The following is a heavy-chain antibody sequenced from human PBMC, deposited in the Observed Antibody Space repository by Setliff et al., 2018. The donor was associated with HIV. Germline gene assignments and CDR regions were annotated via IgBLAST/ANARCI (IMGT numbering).Heavy chain of an antibody. CDR1: GYTFTDYY. J-gene: IGHJ6*03. CDR3: ARDHDYGDLSRNWFYMDV. Sequence: AASVKVSCKASGYTFTDYYIHWVRQAPGQGLEWMGWINTNTGNPTYAQDFTGRFVFSLDTSVSTAYLQISSLKAEDTAVYYCARDHDYGDLSRNWFYMDVWGKGTTVTVSS. V-gene: IGHV7-4-1*02. D-gene: IGHD4-17*01. CDR2: INTNTGNP.